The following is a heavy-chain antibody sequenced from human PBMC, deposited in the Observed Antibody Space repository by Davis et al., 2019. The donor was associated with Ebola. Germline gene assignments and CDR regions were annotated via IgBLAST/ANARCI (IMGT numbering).Heavy chain of an antibody. D-gene: IGHD3-9*01. CDR1: GYSFTSYW. J-gene: IGHJ6*04. V-gene: IGHV5-51*01. Sequence: GESLKISCKGSGYSFTSYWIGWVRQMPGKGLEWMGIIYPGDADTCSSPSFPGQVTISADKSISTAYLQWSSLKASDTAMYYCARHLPRTPDYDIGWGMDVWGKGTTVTVSS. CDR3: ARHLPRTPDYDIGWGMDV. CDR2: IYPGDADT.